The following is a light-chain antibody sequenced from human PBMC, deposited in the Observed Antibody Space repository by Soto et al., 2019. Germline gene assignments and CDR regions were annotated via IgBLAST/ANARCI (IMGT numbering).Light chain of an antibody. CDR1: QSVSSSY. CDR2: GAS. CDR3: QQYCSSPRT. Sequence: EIVFTQSPDTLSLSPGERATLSCRASQSVSSSYLAWYQQRPGQAPKLLICGASSRATGIPDRFSGSGSGTDFSLTISRLEPEDFAVYYCQQYCSSPRTFGQGTQVEIK. J-gene: IGKJ1*01. V-gene: IGKV3-20*01.